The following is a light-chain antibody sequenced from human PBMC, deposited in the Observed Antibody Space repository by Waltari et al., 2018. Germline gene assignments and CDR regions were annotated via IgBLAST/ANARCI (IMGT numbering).Light chain of an antibody. CDR1: SLRSHY. J-gene: IGLJ2*01. V-gene: IGLV3-19*01. CDR2: GNN. Sequence: SSELTQDPTVSVAMGQTVRLTCQGDSLRSHYASWYQQRPGQAPILVFSGNNNRPSGVPDRFSGSSSDNTAVLTITGAQAEDEASYYCHSRDASGVGGSFGGGTKLTVL. CDR3: HSRDASGVGGS.